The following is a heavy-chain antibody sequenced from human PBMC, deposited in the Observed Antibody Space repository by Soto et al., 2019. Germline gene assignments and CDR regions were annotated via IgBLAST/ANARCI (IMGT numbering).Heavy chain of an antibody. CDR3: AKDRYGYGSGSQFDY. D-gene: IGHD3-10*01. Sequence: EVQLVESGGGLVQPGRSLRLSCAASGFTFDEYAMHWVRQAPGKGLEWVSGISWNSDNIGDADSVKGRFTISRDNAKNSLYLQRNSLRAEDTALYYCAKDRYGYGSGSQFDYWGQGTLVTVSS. J-gene: IGHJ4*02. V-gene: IGHV3-9*01. CDR1: GFTFDEYA. CDR2: ISWNSDNI.